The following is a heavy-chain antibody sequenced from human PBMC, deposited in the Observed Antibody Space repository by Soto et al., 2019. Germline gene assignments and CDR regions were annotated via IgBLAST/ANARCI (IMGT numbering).Heavy chain of an antibody. V-gene: IGHV4-59*01. J-gene: IGHJ4*02. CDR3: AREKSPETLDY. CDR1: GGSISSYY. Sequence: SETLSLTCTVSGGSISSYYWSWIRQPPGKGLEWIGYIYYSGSTNYNPSLKSRVTISVDTSKNQFSLKLSSVTAADTAVYYCAREKSPETLDYWGQGTLVTVSS. CDR2: IYYSGST.